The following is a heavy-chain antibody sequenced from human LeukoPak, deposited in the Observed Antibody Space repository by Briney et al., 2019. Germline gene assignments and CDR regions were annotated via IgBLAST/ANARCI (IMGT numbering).Heavy chain of an antibody. CDR3: ARSAMVRGVIYWFDP. Sequence: SVKVSCKASGGTFSSYAISWVRQAPGQGLEWMGGIIPIFGTANYAQKFQGRVTITADESTSTAYMELSSLRSEDTAVYYCARSAMVRGVIYWFDPWGQGTLATVSS. V-gene: IGHV1-69*13. CDR2: IIPIFGTA. J-gene: IGHJ5*02. CDR1: GGTFSSYA. D-gene: IGHD3-10*01.